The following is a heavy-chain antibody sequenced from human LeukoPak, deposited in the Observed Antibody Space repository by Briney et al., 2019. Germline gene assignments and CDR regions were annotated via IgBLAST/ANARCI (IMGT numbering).Heavy chain of an antibody. Sequence: ASVKVSCKASGYTFTSYGISWVRQAPGQGLGWMGWISAYNGNTNYAQKLQGRVTITRNTSISTAYMELSSLRSEDTAVYYCARSDSKVLFGVVIISWFDPWGQGTLVTVSS. V-gene: IGHV1-18*01. CDR3: ARSDSKVLFGVVIISWFDP. CDR1: GYTFTSYG. J-gene: IGHJ5*02. D-gene: IGHD3-3*01. CDR2: ISAYNGNT.